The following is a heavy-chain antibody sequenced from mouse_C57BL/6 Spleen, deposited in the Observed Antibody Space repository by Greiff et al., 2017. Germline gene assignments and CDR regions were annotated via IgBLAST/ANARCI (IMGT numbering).Heavy chain of an antibody. CDR1: GYTFTDYE. Sequence: VKLVASGAELVRPGASVTLSCKASGYTFTDYEMHWVKQTPVHGLEWIGAIDPETGGTDYNQKFKGKAILTADKSSSTAYMELRSLTSEDSAVYYCTRSRVMVTTAIDYGGQGTSVTVSS. V-gene: IGHV1-15*01. J-gene: IGHJ4*01. CDR3: TRSRVMVTTAIDY. D-gene: IGHD2-2*01. CDR2: IDPETGGT.